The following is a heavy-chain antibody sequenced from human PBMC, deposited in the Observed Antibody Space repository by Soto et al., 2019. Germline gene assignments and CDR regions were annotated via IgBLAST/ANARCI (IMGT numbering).Heavy chain of an antibody. CDR2: IIPILGIA. Sequence: GASVKVSWKASGGTFSSYTISWVRQAPGQGLEWMGRIIPILGIANYAQKFQGRVTITADKSTSTAYMELSSLRSEDTAVYYCARQGGGGSPYYMDVWGKGTTVTVSS. J-gene: IGHJ6*03. CDR1: GGTFSSYT. CDR3: ARQGGGGSPYYMDV. D-gene: IGHD2-15*01. V-gene: IGHV1-69*02.